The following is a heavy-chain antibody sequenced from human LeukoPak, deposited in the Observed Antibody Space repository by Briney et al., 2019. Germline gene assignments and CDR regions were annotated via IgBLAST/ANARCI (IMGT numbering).Heavy chain of an antibody. CDR2: IYNSGST. CDR3: ARALRLWGGNSGIAFDI. D-gene: IGHD4-23*01. Sequence: PSETLSLTCTVSGGSISSYYWSWIRQPPGKGLEWIGYIYNSGSTNYNHSLESRVTISEDMSNNQFSLKLSSVTAADTAVYYCARALRLWGGNSGIAFDIWGQGTMVTVSS. J-gene: IGHJ3*02. CDR1: GGSISSYY. V-gene: IGHV4-59*01.